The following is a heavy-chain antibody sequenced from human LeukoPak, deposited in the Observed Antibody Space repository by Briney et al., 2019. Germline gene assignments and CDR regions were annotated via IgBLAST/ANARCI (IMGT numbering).Heavy chain of an antibody. Sequence: SETLSLTCTVSGGSISSSNYYWGWIRQPPGKGLEWIGTIYYSGTTYYNPSLESRVTISEDTSKNQFSLTLRSVTAADTAVYYCTRQISDYYYYYMDVWGKGTTVTVSS. V-gene: IGHV4-39*01. D-gene: IGHD3-10*01. CDR2: IYYSGTT. J-gene: IGHJ6*03. CDR3: TRQISDYYYYYMDV. CDR1: GGSISSSNYY.